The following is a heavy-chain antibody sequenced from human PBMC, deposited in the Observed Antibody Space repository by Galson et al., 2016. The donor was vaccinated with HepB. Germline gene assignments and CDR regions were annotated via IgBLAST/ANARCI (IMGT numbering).Heavy chain of an antibody. CDR1: GASIKNNNW. Sequence: ETLSLTCGVSGASIKNNNWWSWVRQSPGQGLEWIGEIYRSGGTNYKPSLKSRVTMSIDNSKNQFSLRLTSVTAADTAVYYCARGQEDQDGYDFWGQGTLVTVSS. CDR3: ARGQEDQDGYDF. V-gene: IGHV4-4*02. D-gene: IGHD2-15*01. CDR2: IYRSGGT. J-gene: IGHJ4*02.